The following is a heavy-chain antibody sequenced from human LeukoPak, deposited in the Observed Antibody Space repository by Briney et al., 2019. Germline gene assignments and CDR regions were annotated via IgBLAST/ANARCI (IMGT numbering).Heavy chain of an antibody. Sequence: SETLSLTCTVSGGSISNYYWSWIRQPPGEGLEWIGYIHASGATNSNPSLKSRVTISVDKSKNQFSLKLSSVTAADTAVYYCARHGKGVTYFYTFDIWGQGTVVAVSS. CDR1: GGSISNYY. J-gene: IGHJ3*02. V-gene: IGHV4-59*08. CDR2: IHASGAT. CDR3: ARHGKGVTYFYTFDI. D-gene: IGHD3-3*01.